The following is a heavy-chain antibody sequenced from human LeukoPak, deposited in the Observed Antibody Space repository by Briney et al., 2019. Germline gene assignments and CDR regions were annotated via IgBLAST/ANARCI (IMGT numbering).Heavy chain of an antibody. D-gene: IGHD3-10*01. CDR3: ARGGHRQKEF. V-gene: IGHV3-7*01. Sequence: GGSLRLSCAASGFTLSSYWMTWVRQSPGKGLEWVAIIKPDGSDKYYVDSVKGRFTVSRDNAKNSLYLQMSSLRGEDTAVYYCARGGHRQKEFWGQGTLVTVSS. CDR1: GFTLSSYW. J-gene: IGHJ4*02. CDR2: IKPDGSDK.